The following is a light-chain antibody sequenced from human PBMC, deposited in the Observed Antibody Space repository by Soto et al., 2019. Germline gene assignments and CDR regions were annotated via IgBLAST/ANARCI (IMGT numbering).Light chain of an antibody. CDR1: QGISSY. V-gene: IGKV1-8*01. Sequence: AIRMTQSPSSLYASTGDRVTITCGASQGISSYLAWYQQKPGKAPKLLIYAASTLQSGVPSRFSGSGSGTDFTLTISCLQSEDFATYYCQQYYSYPLTFGGGTKVDIK. J-gene: IGKJ4*01. CDR3: QQYYSYPLT. CDR2: AAS.